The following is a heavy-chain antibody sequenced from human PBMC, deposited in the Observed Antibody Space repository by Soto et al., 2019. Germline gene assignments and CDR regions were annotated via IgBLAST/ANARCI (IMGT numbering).Heavy chain of an antibody. D-gene: IGHD2-15*01. CDR1: GFTFSSYE. J-gene: IGHJ6*02. CDR3: ARLRYCSGGSCYQGYMDV. CDR2: ISSSGSTI. V-gene: IGHV3-48*03. Sequence: PGGSLRLSCAASGFTFSSYEMNWVRQAPGKGLEWVSYISSSGSTIYYADSVKGRFTISRDNAKNSLYLQMNSLRAEDTAVYYCARLRYCSGGSCYQGYMDVWGQGTTVTVSS.